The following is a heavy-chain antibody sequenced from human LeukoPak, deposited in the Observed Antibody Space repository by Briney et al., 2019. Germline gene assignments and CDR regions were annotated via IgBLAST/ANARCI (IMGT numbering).Heavy chain of an antibody. CDR2: IYYSGST. CDR1: GGSISSRSYY. D-gene: IGHD6-19*01. CDR3: ARRTSGWPIDY. V-gene: IGHV4-39*01. Sequence: PAETLSLTCTVSGGSISSRSYYWGWIRQPPGKGLECIGSIYYSGSTYYIPSLKSRVTISADPSKNQFSLKLSSVTAADTAVYYCARRTSGWPIDYWGQGTLVTVSS. J-gene: IGHJ4*02.